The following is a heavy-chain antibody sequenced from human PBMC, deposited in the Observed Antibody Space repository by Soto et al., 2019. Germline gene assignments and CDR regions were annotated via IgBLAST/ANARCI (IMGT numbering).Heavy chain of an antibody. D-gene: IGHD3-22*01. J-gene: IGHJ3*02. Sequence: PGVSLRISCAASGFTFSRYGVHWVRQAPGKGLEWVSFISYDGSRTYYADSVKGRFTISRDNSKNTVFLQMDSLRAEDTAVYYCAKNLLEEPADYYDTKADALDTWGQGTMVTVS. CDR1: GFTFSRYG. V-gene: IGHV3-30*02. CDR2: ISYDGSRT. CDR3: AKNLLEEPADYYDTKADALDT.